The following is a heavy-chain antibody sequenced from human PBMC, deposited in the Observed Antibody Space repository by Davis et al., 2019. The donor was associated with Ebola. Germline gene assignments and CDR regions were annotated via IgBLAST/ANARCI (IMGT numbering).Heavy chain of an antibody. Sequence: AASVKVSCKASGYTFTSYAMHWVRQAPGQRLEWMGWINAGNGNTKYSQKFQGRVTITRDTSASTAYMELRSLRSDDTAVYYCASSRGQITIYGVVIEETYYYYGMDVWGQGTTVTVSS. CDR3: ASSRGQITIYGVVIEETYYYYGMDV. J-gene: IGHJ6*02. CDR2: INAGNGNT. D-gene: IGHD3-3*01. CDR1: GYTFTSYA. V-gene: IGHV1-3*01.